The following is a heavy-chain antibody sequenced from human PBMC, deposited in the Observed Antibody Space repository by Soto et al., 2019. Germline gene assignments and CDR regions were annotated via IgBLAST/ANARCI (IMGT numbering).Heavy chain of an antibody. CDR1: GYTFTNYG. V-gene: IGHV1-18*01. J-gene: IGHJ4*02. CDR3: ASVTNVGGIFDY. Sequence: QVQLMQSEAEVKKPGASVKVSCKPSGYTFTNYGISWVRQAPGQGLEWMGWISTYNGDTKYEQKLQGRVTMTTDRSTSTAYMELRSLRSDETAVYYCASVTNVGGIFDYWGQGTLITVSS. D-gene: IGHD3-10*02. CDR2: ISTYNGDT.